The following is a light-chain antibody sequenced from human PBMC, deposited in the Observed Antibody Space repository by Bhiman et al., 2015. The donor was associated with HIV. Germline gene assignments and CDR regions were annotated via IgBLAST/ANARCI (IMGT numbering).Light chain of an antibody. CDR1: SGSIASNY. V-gene: IGLV6-57*02. CDR3: QSSDDITWV. J-gene: IGLJ3*02. CDR2: AHN. Sequence: QSVSESPGKTLTISCTGSSGSIASNYVQWFQQRPGSAPTAVMYAHNQRPSGVPDRFSGSIDYSSNSASLTISGLKSEDEADYYCQSSDDITWVFGGGTKLTVL.